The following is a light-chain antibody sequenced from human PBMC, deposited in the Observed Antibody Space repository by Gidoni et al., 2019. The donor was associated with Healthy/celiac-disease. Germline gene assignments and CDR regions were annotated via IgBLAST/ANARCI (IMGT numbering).Light chain of an antibody. CDR2: EVS. J-gene: IGLJ2*01. CDR1: SSDVVGYNY. Sequence: QSALTQPPSASGSPGQSVTISCTGTSSDVVGYNYVSWYQQHPGKAPKLMIYEVSKRPSWVPDRFSGSKSGNTASLTVSGLQAEDEADYYCSSYAGSNKVFGGGTKLTVL. V-gene: IGLV2-8*01. CDR3: SSYAGSNKV.